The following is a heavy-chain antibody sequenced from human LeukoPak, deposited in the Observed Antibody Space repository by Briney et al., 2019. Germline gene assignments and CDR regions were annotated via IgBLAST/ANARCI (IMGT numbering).Heavy chain of an antibody. V-gene: IGHV4-34*01. CDR1: GGSFSGYY. Sequence: PSETLSLTCAVYGGSFSGYYWSWIRQPPGKGLEWIGEINHSGSTNYNPSLKSRVTISVDTSKNQFSLKLSSVTAADTAVYYCARGAGSTSLVYYYYYYMDVWGKGTTVTVSS. D-gene: IGHD2-2*01. CDR2: INHSGST. J-gene: IGHJ6*03. CDR3: ARGAGSTSLVYYYYYYMDV.